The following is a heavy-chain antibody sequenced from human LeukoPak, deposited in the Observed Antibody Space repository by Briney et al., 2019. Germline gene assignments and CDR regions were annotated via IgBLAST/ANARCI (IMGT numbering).Heavy chain of an antibody. Sequence: GRSLRLSCAASGFTFSSYGMHWVRQAPGKGLEWVSVISYDGSNKYYADSAKGRFTISRDNSKNTLYLQMNSLRAEDTAVYYCAKDQEGGSYSGYFDYWGQGTLVTVSS. CDR1: GFTFSSYG. CDR2: ISYDGSNK. D-gene: IGHD1-26*01. CDR3: AKDQEGGSYSGYFDY. V-gene: IGHV3-30*18. J-gene: IGHJ4*02.